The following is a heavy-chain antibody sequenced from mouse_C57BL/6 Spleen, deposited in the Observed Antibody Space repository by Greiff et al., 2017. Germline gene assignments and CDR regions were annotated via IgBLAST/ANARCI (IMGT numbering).Heavy chain of an antibody. J-gene: IGHJ3*01. D-gene: IGHD2-5*01. CDR2: MYPGEGDT. V-gene: IGHV1-82*01. CDR1: GYAFSSSW. Sequence: QVQLQQSGPELVKPGASVKISCKASGYAFSSSWLNWVKQRPGKGLEWIGRMYPGEGDTNYNGKFKGKATLTADKSSSTAYMQLSSLTSEDSAVYFCARSILYSNPFAYWGQGTLVTVSA. CDR3: ARSILYSNPFAY.